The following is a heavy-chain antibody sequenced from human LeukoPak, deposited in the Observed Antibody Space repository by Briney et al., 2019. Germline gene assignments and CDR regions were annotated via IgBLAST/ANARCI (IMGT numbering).Heavy chain of an antibody. J-gene: IGHJ5*02. CDR3: AKARDHNWFDP. CDR1: GFTFSSYW. V-gene: IGHV3-21*01. D-gene: IGHD3-10*01. CDR2: ISSSSSYI. Sequence: GGSLRLSCAASGFTFSSYWMSWVRQAPGKGLEWVSSISSSSSYIYYADSVKGRFTISRDNAKNSLYLQMNSLRPEDTAVYYCAKARDHNWFDPWGQGTLVTVSS.